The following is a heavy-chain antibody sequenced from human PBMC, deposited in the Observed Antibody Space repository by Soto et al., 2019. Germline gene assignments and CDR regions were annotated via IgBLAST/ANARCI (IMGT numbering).Heavy chain of an antibody. CDR3: AKKVGIAAAGYFDY. CDR2: ISYDGSNK. D-gene: IGHD6-13*01. J-gene: IGHJ4*02. Sequence: QVQLVESGGGVVQPGRSLRLSCAASGFTFSSYGMHWVRQAPGKGLAWVAVISYDGSNKYYADSVKGRFTISRDNSKNTLYLQMNSLRAEDTAVYYCAKKVGIAAAGYFDYWGQGTLVTVSS. CDR1: GFTFSSYG. V-gene: IGHV3-30*18.